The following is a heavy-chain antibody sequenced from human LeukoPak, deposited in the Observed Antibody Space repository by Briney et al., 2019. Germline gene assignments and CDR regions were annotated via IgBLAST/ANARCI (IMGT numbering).Heavy chain of an antibody. J-gene: IGHJ3*02. CDR2: ISGSGGKT. CDR3: AKDPIVFNSGDYYLGAFNI. V-gene: IGHV3-23*01. Sequence: GGSLRLSCAASGFTFSSFALNWVRQAPGKGPEWVSAISGSGGKTWYADSAKGRFTISRDDSKNTLYLQMNSLRAEDTAVYYCAKDPIVFNSGDYYLGAFNIWGQGTMVTVSS. CDR1: GFTFSSFA. D-gene: IGHD2-21*02.